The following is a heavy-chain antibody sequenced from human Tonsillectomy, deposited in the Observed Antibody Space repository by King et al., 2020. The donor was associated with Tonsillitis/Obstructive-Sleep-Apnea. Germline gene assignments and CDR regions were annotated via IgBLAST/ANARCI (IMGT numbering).Heavy chain of an antibody. Sequence: LQLQESGPGLVKPSETLSLTCTVSGGSISSSSYYWGWIRQPPGKGLEWIGSIYYSGSTYYNPSLKSRVTISVDTSKNQFSLKLSSVTAAETAVYYCARHPTVGATDTDAFDIWGQGTMVTVSS. J-gene: IGHJ3*02. CDR1: GGSISSSSYY. V-gene: IGHV4-39*01. CDR3: ARHPTVGATDTDAFDI. D-gene: IGHD1-26*01. CDR2: IYYSGST.